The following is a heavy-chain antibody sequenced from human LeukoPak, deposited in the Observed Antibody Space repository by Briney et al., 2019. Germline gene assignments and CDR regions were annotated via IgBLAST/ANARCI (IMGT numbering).Heavy chain of an antibody. CDR1: GDSVSSNSAA. CDR3: ARAIRSSNWYPVDS. V-gene: IGHV6-1*01. CDR2: TYYRSKWFN. J-gene: IGHJ4*02. D-gene: IGHD6-13*01. Sequence: SQTLSLTCAISGDSVSSNSAAWNRIRQSPLRGLEWLGRTYYRSKWFNDYAVSVKSRITINPDTSKNQFSLQLNSVTPEDTAVYYCARAIRSSNWYPVDSWGQGTLVTVSS.